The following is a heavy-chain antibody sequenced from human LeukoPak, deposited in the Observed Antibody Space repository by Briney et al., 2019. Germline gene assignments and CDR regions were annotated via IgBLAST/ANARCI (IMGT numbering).Heavy chain of an antibody. CDR3: ARASRVYGGYQP. J-gene: IGHJ5*02. CDR1: GYTFTSYY. V-gene: IGHV1-46*01. CDR2: INPSGGST. D-gene: IGHD5-12*01. Sequence: ASVKVSCKASGYTFTSYYMHWVRQAPGQGLEWMGIINPSGGSTSYAQKFQGRVTMARDTSTSTVYMELSSLRSEDTAVYYCARASRVYGGYQPWGQGTLVTVSS.